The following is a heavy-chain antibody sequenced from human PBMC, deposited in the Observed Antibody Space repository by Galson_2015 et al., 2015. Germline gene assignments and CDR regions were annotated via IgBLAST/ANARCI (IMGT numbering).Heavy chain of an antibody. CDR3: ARDSQTYYDFWSPPLYGMDV. CDR2: IYSGGST. D-gene: IGHD3-3*01. V-gene: IGHV3-53*01. J-gene: IGHJ6*02. CDR1: GFTVSSNY. Sequence: SLRLSCAASGFTVSSNYMSWVRQAPGKGLEWVSVIYSGGSTYYADSVKGRFTISRDNSKNTLYLQMNSLRAEDTAVYYCARDSQTYYDFWSPPLYGMDVWGQGTTVTVSS.